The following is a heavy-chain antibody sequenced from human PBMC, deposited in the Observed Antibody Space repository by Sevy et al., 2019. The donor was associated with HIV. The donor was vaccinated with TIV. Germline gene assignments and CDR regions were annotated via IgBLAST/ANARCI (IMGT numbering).Heavy chain of an antibody. CDR2: ISGSGGST. V-gene: IGHV3-23*01. CDR3: ARGDYYDRSGFYIDAFDV. CDR1: GFTFSSYA. D-gene: IGHD3-22*01. Sequence: GGSLRLSCAASGFTFSSYAMSWVRQAPGKGLEWVSAISGSGGSTYYADSVKGRFTISRDNSKNTLYLQMKSLRAEDTAVYYCARGDYYDRSGFYIDAFDVWGQGTMVTVSS. J-gene: IGHJ3*01.